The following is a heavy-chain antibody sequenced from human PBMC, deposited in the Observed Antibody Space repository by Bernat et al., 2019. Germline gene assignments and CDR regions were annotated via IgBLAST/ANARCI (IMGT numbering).Heavy chain of an antibody. CDR3: ARGPTKLRSKFSNGMDV. J-gene: IGHJ6*02. Sequence: QVQLQESGPGLVKSSGSLSLTCDVSGTSITNSHWWSWVRQSPGKGLEWIGEISYSGTTNYNPSLKSRVTISVDNSKNQFSLNLACVTAADTAVYYCARGPTKLRSKFSNGMDVRGQGTTVTVSS. D-gene: IGHD1-1*01. V-gene: IGHV4-4*02. CDR1: GTSITNSHW. CDR2: ISYSGTT.